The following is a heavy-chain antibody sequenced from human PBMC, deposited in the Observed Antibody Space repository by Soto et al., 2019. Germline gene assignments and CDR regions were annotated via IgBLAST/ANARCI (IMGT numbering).Heavy chain of an antibody. Sequence: SETLSLTCSVSGGSISGDYYWSWIRQSPEKGLEWIGYIYSSGRSYSNPALQSRLSMLLDTSKNQSSLILRSVTAADTAAYYFYWGGARWPGYFDFWGQGALVTVSS. D-gene: IGHD3-16*01. CDR3: YWGGARWPGYFDF. V-gene: IGHV4-30-4*08. J-gene: IGHJ4*02. CDR2: IYSSGRS. CDR1: GGSISGDYY.